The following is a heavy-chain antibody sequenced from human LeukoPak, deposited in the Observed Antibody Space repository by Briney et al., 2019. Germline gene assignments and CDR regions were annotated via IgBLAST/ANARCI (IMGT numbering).Heavy chain of an antibody. CDR3: ASNTGTVFDY. CDR2: VYYTGST. D-gene: IGHD7-27*01. CDR1: GDFITAYY. J-gene: IGHJ4*02. V-gene: IGHV4-59*01. Sequence: SETLSLTCTVSGDFITAYYWSWIRQPPGKGLEWIGYVYYTGSTEYNPSLRSRVTISLDLSKHQFSLNLTSVTTADTAVYHCASNTGTVFDYWGQGALVAVSS.